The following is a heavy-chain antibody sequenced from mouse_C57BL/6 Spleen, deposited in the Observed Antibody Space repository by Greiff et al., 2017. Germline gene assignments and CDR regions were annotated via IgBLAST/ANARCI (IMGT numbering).Heavy chain of an antibody. CDR1: GFNITNTY. CDR3: ARYCGSSHYYSIDY. J-gene: IGHJ4*01. CDR2: IDPANGNT. D-gene: IGHD1-1*01. Sequence: EVKLVESVAELVRPGASVKLSCTASGFNITNTYMHWVKQRPEQGLEWIGRIDPANGNTKYAPKFQGKATITADTSSNTAYLQLSSLTSEDTAIYYCARYCGSSHYYSIDYWGQGTSVTVSS. V-gene: IGHV14-3*01.